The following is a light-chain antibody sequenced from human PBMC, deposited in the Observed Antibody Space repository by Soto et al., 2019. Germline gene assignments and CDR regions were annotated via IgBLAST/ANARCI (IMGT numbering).Light chain of an antibody. CDR2: KAS. J-gene: IGKJ1*01. CDR3: QQYSSYSRT. Sequence: DIQMTQSPSILSASVGDRVTITCRASQSISSWLAWYQQKPGKAPKLLIYKASSLESGVPSRFSGSGSGTEFTLTISSLQPDDFATYYCQQYSSYSRTFGQGTKVEIK. CDR1: QSISSW. V-gene: IGKV1-5*03.